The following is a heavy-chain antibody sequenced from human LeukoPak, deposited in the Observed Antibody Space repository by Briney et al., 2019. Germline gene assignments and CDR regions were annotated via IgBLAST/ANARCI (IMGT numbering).Heavy chain of an antibody. CDR3: ARALDEGARFDY. J-gene: IGHJ4*02. Sequence: GGSLRLSCTASGFTFSTYAMHWVRQAPGKGLEWVAVISYDGSNKYYADSVKGRFTISRDNSKNTLYLQMSSLRAEDTAVYYCARALDEGARFDYWGQGTLVTVSS. V-gene: IGHV3-30-3*01. CDR1: GFTFSTYA. CDR2: ISYDGSNK.